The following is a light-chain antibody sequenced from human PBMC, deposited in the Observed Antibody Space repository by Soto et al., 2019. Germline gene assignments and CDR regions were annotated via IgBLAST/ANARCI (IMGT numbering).Light chain of an antibody. J-gene: IGLJ2*01. Sequence: QSALTQPASVSGSPGQSITISCTGTSSDVGSYNLVSWYQQHPGKAPKLMIYEVSKRPSGVSNRFSGSKSGNTASLTNSGLQAEDEADYYCCSYAGSVVFGGGTKLTVL. CDR1: SSDVGSYNL. CDR3: CSYAGSVV. CDR2: EVS. V-gene: IGLV2-23*02.